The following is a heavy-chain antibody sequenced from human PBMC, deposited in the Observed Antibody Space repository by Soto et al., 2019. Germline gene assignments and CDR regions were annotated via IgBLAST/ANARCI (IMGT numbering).Heavy chain of an antibody. CDR3: ARGNRGYYDDTLYYYFGMDV. D-gene: IGHD5-18*01. Sequence: SETLSLTCAVSGGSISSSNWWSWVRQPPGKGLEWIGEIYHSGSTNYNPSLKSRVTISVDTSKNQFSLKLSSVTAADTAVYYCARGNRGYYDDTLYYYFGMDVWGQGTTVTVSS. CDR1: GGSISSSNW. J-gene: IGHJ6*02. V-gene: IGHV4-4*02. CDR2: IYHSGST.